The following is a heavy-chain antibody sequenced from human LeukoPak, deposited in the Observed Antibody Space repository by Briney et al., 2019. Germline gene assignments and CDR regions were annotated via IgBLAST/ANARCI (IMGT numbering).Heavy chain of an antibody. D-gene: IGHD3-22*01. Sequence: GGSLRLSCAASGFTLSDYYMSWIRQAPGKGLEWVSYISSSRSYTNYADSVKGRFTISRDNSKNTLYLQMNSLRAEDTAVYYCAREGDSSGYFDAFDIWGQGTMVTVSS. CDR1: GFTLSDYY. V-gene: IGHV3-11*05. CDR2: ISSSRSYT. J-gene: IGHJ3*02. CDR3: AREGDSSGYFDAFDI.